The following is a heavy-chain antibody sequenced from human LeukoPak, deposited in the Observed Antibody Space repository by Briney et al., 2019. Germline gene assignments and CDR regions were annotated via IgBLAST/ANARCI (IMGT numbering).Heavy chain of an antibody. V-gene: IGHV3-30*19. Sequence: GGSLRLSCAASGFTFSSYGMHWVRQAPGKGLEWVAVISYDGSNKYYADSVKGRFTISRDNSKNTLYLQMNSLRAEDTAVYYCARARTVVTRAMGYWGQGTLVTVSS. D-gene: IGHD4-23*01. CDR1: GFTFSSYG. CDR2: ISYDGSNK. CDR3: ARARTVVTRAMGY. J-gene: IGHJ4*02.